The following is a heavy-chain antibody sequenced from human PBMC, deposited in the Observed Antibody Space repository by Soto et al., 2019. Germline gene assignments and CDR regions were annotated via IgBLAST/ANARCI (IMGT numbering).Heavy chain of an antibody. V-gene: IGHV4-28*01. D-gene: IGHD1-26*01. Sequence: SETLSLTCAVSGYSISSSNWWGWIRQPPGKGLEWIGYIYYSGTTYYNPSLKSRVTMSVDTSKNQFSLKLTSVTAVDTAVYYCARREIQGALDYWGQGTLVPSPQ. CDR3: ARREIQGALDY. CDR1: GYSISSSNW. CDR2: IYYSGTT. J-gene: IGHJ4*02.